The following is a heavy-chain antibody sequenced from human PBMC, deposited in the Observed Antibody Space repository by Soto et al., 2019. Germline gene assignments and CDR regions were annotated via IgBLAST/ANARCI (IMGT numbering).Heavy chain of an antibody. D-gene: IGHD3-9*01. CDR2: TYWNDDK. Sequence: QITLKESGPPLVKPTQTLTLTCTFSGFSLSTSGVGVGWIRQPPGKALEWIALTYWNDDKRYSPSLKSRLTITKDTSKNQVVLTMTNMDPVDTATYYCAHVDDILTGYGDDTFDIWGQGTMVTVSS. CDR3: AHVDDILTGYGDDTFDI. V-gene: IGHV2-5*01. J-gene: IGHJ3*02. CDR1: GFSLSTSGVG.